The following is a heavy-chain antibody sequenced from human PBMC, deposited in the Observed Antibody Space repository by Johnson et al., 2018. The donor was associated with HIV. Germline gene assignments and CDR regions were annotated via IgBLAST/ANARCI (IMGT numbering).Heavy chain of an antibody. V-gene: IGHV3-15*01. D-gene: IGHD6-19*01. CDR2: IKSKTDGGTT. CDR3: TTARNRLWSSSGWTGFWAFDI. Sequence: VQLVESGGGLVKPGGSLRVSCAASGFSFSKVWMSWVRQAPGKGLEWVGHIKSKTDGGTTDYAGPVKGRFTISRDDSKNTLYLEMNSLKIEDTAVYYCTTARNRLWSSSGWTGFWAFDIWGQGTMVTGSS. J-gene: IGHJ3*02. CDR1: GFSFSKVW.